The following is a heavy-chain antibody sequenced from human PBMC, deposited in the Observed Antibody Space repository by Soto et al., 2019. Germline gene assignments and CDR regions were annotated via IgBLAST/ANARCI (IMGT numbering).Heavy chain of an antibody. CDR2: TYYRFKWYN. CDR1: GDSVSSNSAA. V-gene: IGHV6-1*01. J-gene: IGHJ6*02. D-gene: IGHD6-19*01. Sequence: PSQALSLTCAISGDSVSSNSAAWNWIRQSPSRGLEWLGRTYYRFKWYNDYAVSVKSRITINPDTSKNQFSLQLNSVTPEDTAVYYCAIQGYSSGWYGGYYYYYGMDVWGQGTTVTVSS. CDR3: AIQGYSSGWYGGYYYYYGMDV.